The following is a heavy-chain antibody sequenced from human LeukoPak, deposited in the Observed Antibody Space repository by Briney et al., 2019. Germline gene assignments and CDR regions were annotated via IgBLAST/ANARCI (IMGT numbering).Heavy chain of an antibody. CDR3: TRERRGSYYAFES. J-gene: IGHJ4*02. CDR1: GFSLSDYS. D-gene: IGHD3-16*01. CDR2: VMSGRGST. Sequence: GGSLRLSCAVSGFSLSDYSISWIRQSPGKGPEWISYVMSGRGSTNYADSVKGRFTISRDNAKNSVALQLDGLRAEDTAVYFCTRERRGSYYAFESWGQGTLVTVSS. V-gene: IGHV3-11*05.